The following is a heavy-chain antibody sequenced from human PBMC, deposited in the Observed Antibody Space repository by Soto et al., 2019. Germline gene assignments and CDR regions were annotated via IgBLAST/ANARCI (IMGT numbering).Heavy chain of an antibody. D-gene: IGHD6-19*01. CDR2: IFRTGST. CDR1: GGSISNSY. Sequence: QVQLQESGPGLVKSSETLSLTCTVSGGSISNSYWSWIRQPPGKGLEWIGFIFRTGSTNYNPSVKSRVTISVDTSKNQFSLNLRSVTAADTAVYYCARPSKEWLANDAFDSWGQGTMVTVSS. V-gene: IGHV4-59*08. J-gene: IGHJ3*02. CDR3: ARPSKEWLANDAFDS.